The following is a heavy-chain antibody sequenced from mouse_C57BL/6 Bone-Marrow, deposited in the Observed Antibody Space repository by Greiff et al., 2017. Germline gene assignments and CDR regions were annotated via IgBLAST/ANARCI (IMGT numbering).Heavy chain of an antibody. J-gene: IGHJ4*01. D-gene: IGHD1-1*01. CDR2: IYPGDGDT. V-gene: IGHV1-82*01. Sequence: QVQLKQSGPELVKPGASVKISCKASGYAFSSSWMNWVKQRPGKGLEWIGRIYPGDGDTNYNGKFKGKATLTADKSSSTAYMQLSSLTSEDSAVYLCARLGSSPYAMDYWGQGTSVTVSS. CDR1: GYAFSSSW. CDR3: ARLGSSPYAMDY.